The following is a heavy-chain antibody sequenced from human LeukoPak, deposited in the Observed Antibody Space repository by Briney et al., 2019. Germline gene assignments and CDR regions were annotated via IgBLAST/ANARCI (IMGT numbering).Heavy chain of an antibody. J-gene: IGHJ6*02. D-gene: IGHD6-19*01. CDR1: GGSISTDASY. CDR2: IYYSGST. Sequence: SETLSLTCTVSGGSISTDASYWAWIRQPPGKGLEWIGSIYYSGSTYYSSSLKIRVTLSVDPYKNKFSLKMSSVTAAETAVFYCARLFSRGWEYHFGLDVWGQGTTVTVS. CDR3: ARLFSRGWEYHFGLDV. V-gene: IGHV4-39*01.